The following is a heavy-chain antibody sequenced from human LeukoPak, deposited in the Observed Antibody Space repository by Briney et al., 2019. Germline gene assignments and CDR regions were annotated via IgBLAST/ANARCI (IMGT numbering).Heavy chain of an antibody. D-gene: IGHD3-22*01. J-gene: IGHJ3*02. CDR2: IYYSGST. CDR3: ARGPYSYNSSGAFDI. Sequence: SETLSLTCTVSGGSISSYYWSWIRQPPGKGLEWIGYIYYSGSTNYNPSLKSRVTISVDTSKNQFSLKLSSVTAADTAVYFCARGPYSYNSSGAFDIWGQGTMVTVSS. CDR1: GGSISSYY. V-gene: IGHV4-59*08.